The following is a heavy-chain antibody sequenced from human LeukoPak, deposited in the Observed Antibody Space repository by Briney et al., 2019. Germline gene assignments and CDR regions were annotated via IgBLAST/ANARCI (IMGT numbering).Heavy chain of an antibody. J-gene: IGHJ4*02. CDR3: AKDWFGELSPFDY. Sequence: PGGSLRLSCAASGFTFSSYAMSWVRQAPGKGLEWVSAISGSGGSTYYADSMKGRFTISRDNSKNTLYLQMNSLRAEDTAVYYCAKDWFGELSPFDYWGQGTLVTVSS. CDR1: GFTFSSYA. D-gene: IGHD3-10*01. V-gene: IGHV3-23*01. CDR2: ISGSGGST.